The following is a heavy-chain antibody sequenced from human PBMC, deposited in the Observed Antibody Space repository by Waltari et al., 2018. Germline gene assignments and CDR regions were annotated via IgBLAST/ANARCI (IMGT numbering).Heavy chain of an antibody. CDR2: INHSGST. CDR1: GGSFRGYY. CDR3: ARRLDFWSGYYGNWFDP. J-gene: IGHJ5*02. V-gene: IGHV4-34*01. D-gene: IGHD3-3*01. Sequence: QVQLQQWGAGLLKPSETLSLTCAFYGGSFRGYYWSWIRQPPGKGLEWIGEINHSGSTNYNPSLKSRVTISVDTSKNQFSLKLSSVTAADTAVYYCARRLDFWSGYYGNWFDPWGQGTLVTVSS.